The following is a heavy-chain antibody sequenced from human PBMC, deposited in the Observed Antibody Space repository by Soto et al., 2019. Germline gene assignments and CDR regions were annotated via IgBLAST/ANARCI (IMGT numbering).Heavy chain of an antibody. Sequence: GGSLRLSCAASGFTVSSNYMSWVRQAPGRGLEWVSVIYSGGSTYYADSVKGRFTISRDNSKNTLYLQMNSLRAEDTAVYYCARSQGGRAAIGYWGQGTLVTVSS. CDR3: ARSQGGRAAIGY. D-gene: IGHD2-2*01. CDR2: IYSGGST. V-gene: IGHV3-66*01. J-gene: IGHJ4*02. CDR1: GFTVSSNY.